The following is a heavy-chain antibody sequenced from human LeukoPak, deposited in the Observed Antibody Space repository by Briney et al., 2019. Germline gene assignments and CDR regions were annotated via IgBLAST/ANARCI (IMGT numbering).Heavy chain of an antibody. Sequence: GGSLRLSCAASGFTFSFYGMHWVRQAPGKGLEWVSAISGSGGSTYYADSVKGRFTISRDNSKNTLYLQMNSLRAEDTAVYYCAKAWDYYDSSGYFSDAFDIWGQGTMVTVSS. J-gene: IGHJ3*02. D-gene: IGHD3-22*01. CDR1: GFTFSFYG. CDR2: ISGSGGST. V-gene: IGHV3-23*01. CDR3: AKAWDYYDSSGYFSDAFDI.